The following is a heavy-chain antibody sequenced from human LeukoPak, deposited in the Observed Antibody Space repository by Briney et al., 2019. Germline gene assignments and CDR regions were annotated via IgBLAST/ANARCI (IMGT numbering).Heavy chain of an antibody. Sequence: SETLSLTCTVSGGSISSGSYYWSWIRQPAGKGLEWIGRIYTSGSTYYNPSLKSRVTISVDTSKNQFSLKLSSVTAADTAVYYCAREKLTYYYDSSGYTNWFDPWGQGTLVTVSS. CDR2: IYTSGST. CDR3: AREKLTYYYDSSGYTNWFDP. V-gene: IGHV4-61*02. J-gene: IGHJ5*02. CDR1: GGSISSGSYY. D-gene: IGHD3-22*01.